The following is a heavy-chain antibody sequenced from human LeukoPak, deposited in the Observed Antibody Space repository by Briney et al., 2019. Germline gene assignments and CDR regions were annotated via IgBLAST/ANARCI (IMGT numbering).Heavy chain of an antibody. V-gene: IGHV1-69*13. CDR2: IIPIFGTA. CDR3: ASSPMLSEWFFDY. D-gene: IGHD3-3*01. J-gene: IGHJ4*02. CDR1: GGTFSSYA. Sequence: SVKVSCKASGGTFSSYAISWVRQAPGQGLEWIGGIIPIFGTANYAQKFQGRVTITADVSTSTAYMELSSLRSEDTAVYYCASSPMLSEWFFDYWGQGTLVTVSS.